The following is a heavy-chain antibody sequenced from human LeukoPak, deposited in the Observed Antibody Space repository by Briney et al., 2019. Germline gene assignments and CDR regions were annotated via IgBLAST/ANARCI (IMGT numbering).Heavy chain of an antibody. D-gene: IGHD3-22*01. CDR1: GGSFSDYY. CDR2: INHSGST. V-gene: IGHV4-34*01. CDR3: ASGNGYYYRYFDY. Sequence: PSETLSLTCAVYGGSFSDYYWSWIRQPPGEGLEWIGEINHSGSTNYNPSLKSRVTISVDTSKNQFSLKLSSVTAADTAVYYCASGNGYYYRYFDYWGQGTPVTVSS. J-gene: IGHJ4*02.